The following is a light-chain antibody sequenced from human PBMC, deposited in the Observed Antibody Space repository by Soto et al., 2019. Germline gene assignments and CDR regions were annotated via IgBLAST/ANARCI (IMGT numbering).Light chain of an antibody. V-gene: IGKV2-24*01. Sequence: DVVLTQTPLSSPVTLGQPASISCRSSQSLVHGDGNTYLSWFQQRPGQPPRLLIYQVSNRFSGVPDRLSGSGAGTDFTLKISRVEAEDVAVYYCVQFAHFPRTFGQGTKVEIK. CDR3: VQFAHFPRT. CDR1: QSLVHGDGNTY. CDR2: QVS. J-gene: IGKJ1*01.